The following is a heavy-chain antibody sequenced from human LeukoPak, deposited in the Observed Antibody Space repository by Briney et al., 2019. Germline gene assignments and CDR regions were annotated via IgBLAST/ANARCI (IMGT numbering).Heavy chain of an antibody. D-gene: IGHD6-19*01. CDR2: INAGDGNT. V-gene: IGHV1-3*01. CDR3: ARGYSSGWADY. CDR1: GYTFTSYA. Sequence: ASVKVSCKASGYTFTSYAMHWVRQAPGQRLEWMGWINAGDGNTKYSQKFQGRVTITRDTSASTAYMELSSLRSEDTAAYYCARGYSSGWADYWGQGTLVTVSS. J-gene: IGHJ4*02.